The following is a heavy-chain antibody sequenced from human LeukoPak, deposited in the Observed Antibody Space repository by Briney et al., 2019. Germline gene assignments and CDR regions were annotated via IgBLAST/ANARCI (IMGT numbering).Heavy chain of an antibody. CDR1: GGSISTYY. J-gene: IGHJ6*02. Sequence: SETLSLTCTVSGGSISTYYWSWIRQPPGKGLEWIGYIYYSGSTNYNPSLESRVTISVDTSKNQFSLKLSSVTAADTAVYYCARDSTYYYYGMDVWGQGTTVTVSS. CDR3: ARDSTYYYYGMDV. V-gene: IGHV4-59*01. CDR2: IYYSGST. D-gene: IGHD5/OR15-5a*01.